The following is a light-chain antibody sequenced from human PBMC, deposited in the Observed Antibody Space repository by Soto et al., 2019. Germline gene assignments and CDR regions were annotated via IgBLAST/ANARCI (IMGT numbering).Light chain of an antibody. CDR1: NSDVGGYNY. Sequence: QSVLTQPASVSGSPGQSITISCTGTNSDVGGYNYVSWYQQHPGKAPELMIYEVSHRPSGVSNRFSGSKSDNTASLTISGLQAEDEADYYCSSYTSIGTLYVFGTGTK. J-gene: IGLJ1*01. CDR2: EVS. CDR3: SSYTSIGTLYV. V-gene: IGLV2-14*01.